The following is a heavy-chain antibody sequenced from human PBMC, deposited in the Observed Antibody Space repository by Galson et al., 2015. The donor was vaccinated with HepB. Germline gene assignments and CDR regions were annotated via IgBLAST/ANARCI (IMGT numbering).Heavy chain of an antibody. CDR2: INHSGST. V-gene: IGHV4-34*01. CDR3: ARAQKGDMITFGGVTLFDY. D-gene: IGHD3-16*01. J-gene: IGHJ4*02. CDR1: GGSFSGYY. Sequence: SETLSLTCAVYGGSFSGYYWSWIRQPPGKGLEWIGEINHSGSTNYNPSLKSRVTISVDTSKNQFSLKLSSVTAADTAVYYCARAQKGDMITFGGVTLFDYWGQGTLVTVSS.